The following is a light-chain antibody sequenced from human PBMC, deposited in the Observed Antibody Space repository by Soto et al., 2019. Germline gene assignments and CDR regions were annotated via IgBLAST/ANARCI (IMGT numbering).Light chain of an antibody. CDR2: RAS. CDR1: ESISSW. V-gene: IGKV1-5*03. J-gene: IGKJ1*01. CDR3: QQYNRYSRT. Sequence: DTQMTQSPSTLSASVGDRVTITCRASESISSWLAWYQQKPGKAPKLLISRASSLESGVPSRFSGSGSGTEFTLTISSMQPDDCATYYCQQYNRYSRTFGQGTKVDIK.